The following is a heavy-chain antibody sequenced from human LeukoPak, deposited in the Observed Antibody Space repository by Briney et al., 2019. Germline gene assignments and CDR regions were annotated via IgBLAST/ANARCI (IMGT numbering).Heavy chain of an antibody. J-gene: IGHJ3*02. V-gene: IGHV3-23*01. CDR2: ISGSGDST. CDR1: GFTFSSYV. CDR3: ARDFRQMYDILTGYRPTPQMGWAFDI. D-gene: IGHD3-9*01. Sequence: PGGSLRLSCAASGFTFSSYVMSWVRQAPGKGLEWVSVISGSGDSTYYADSVKGRFTISRDNSKNTLYLQMNSLRAEDTAVYYCARDFRQMYDILTGYRPTPQMGWAFDIWGQGTMVTVSS.